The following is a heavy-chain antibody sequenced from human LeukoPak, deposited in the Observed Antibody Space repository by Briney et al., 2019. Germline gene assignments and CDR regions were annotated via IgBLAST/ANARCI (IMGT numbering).Heavy chain of an antibody. Sequence: GGSLRLSCVASGFAFSDDSMNWVRQPPGKGLEWVSSISSTSKYIYYADSVKGRFTISRDNSKNTLYLQMNSLRAEDTAVYYCAKDSGESSFDYWGQGTLVTVSS. CDR3: AKDSGESSFDY. CDR1: GFAFSDDS. J-gene: IGHJ4*02. V-gene: IGHV3-21*01. CDR2: ISSTSKYI. D-gene: IGHD3-10*01.